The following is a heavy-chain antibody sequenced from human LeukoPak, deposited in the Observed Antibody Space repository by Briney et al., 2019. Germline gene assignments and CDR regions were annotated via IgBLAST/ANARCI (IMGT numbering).Heavy chain of an antibody. V-gene: IGHV4-59*12. J-gene: IGHJ4*02. CDR3: ARVRITGTTTAFDY. Sequence: KPSETLSLTCTVSGGSISSYYWSWIRQPPGKGLEWIGYIYYSGSTNYSPSLKSRVTISVDTSKNQFSLKLSSVTAADTAVYYCARVRITGTTTAFDYWGQGTLVTVSS. CDR2: IYYSGST. CDR1: GGSISSYY. D-gene: IGHD1-7*01.